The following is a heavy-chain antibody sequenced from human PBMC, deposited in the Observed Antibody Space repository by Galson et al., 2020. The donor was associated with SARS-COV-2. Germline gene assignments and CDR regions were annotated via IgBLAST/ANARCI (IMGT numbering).Heavy chain of an antibody. Sequence: GSLRLSCAASGFTFSKYGIHWVRQAPGKGLEWVAVISYDGSNTYYADSVKGRFTISRDNSKNTLYLQMSSLRAEDTAVYYCAKDLAEYCRGGSCIQVGRDVGCQGTTVTACS. CDR3: AKDLAEYCRGGSCIQVGRDV. CDR2: ISYDGSNT. V-gene: IGHV3-30*18. CDR1: GFTFSKYG. J-gene: IGHJ6*02. D-gene: IGHD2-15*01.